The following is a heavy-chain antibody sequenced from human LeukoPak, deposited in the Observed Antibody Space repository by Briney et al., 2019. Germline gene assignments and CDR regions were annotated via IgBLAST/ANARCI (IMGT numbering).Heavy chain of an antibody. D-gene: IGHD6-25*01. CDR2: IYYSGST. Sequence: PSETLSLTCTVSGGSISSYYWSWIRQPPGKGLEWIGYIYYSGSTNYNPSLKSRVTISVDTSKNQFSLKLSSVTAAGTAAYYCARVQRLRDNWFDPWGQGTLVTVSS. V-gene: IGHV4-59*01. CDR3: ARVQRLRDNWFDP. CDR1: GGSISSYY. J-gene: IGHJ5*02.